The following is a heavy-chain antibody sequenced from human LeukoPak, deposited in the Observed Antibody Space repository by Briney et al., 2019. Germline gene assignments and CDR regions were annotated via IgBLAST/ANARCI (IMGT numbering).Heavy chain of an antibody. D-gene: IGHD4-11*01. CDR1: GGSISSYY. J-gene: IGHJ4*02. Sequence: SETLSLTCTVSGGSISSYYWSWIRQPPGKGLEWIGYIYYSGSTNYNPSLKSRVTISVDTSKNQFSLKLSSVTAADTAVYYCARTYSNYAPFDYWGQGTLVTVSS. CDR3: ARTYSNYAPFDY. V-gene: IGHV4-59*01. CDR2: IYYSGST.